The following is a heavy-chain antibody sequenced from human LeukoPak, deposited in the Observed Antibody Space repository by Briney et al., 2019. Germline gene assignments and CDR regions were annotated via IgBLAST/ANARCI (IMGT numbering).Heavy chain of an antibody. Sequence: GGSLRLSCAASGFTFSSYKMNWVRQAPGKGLEWISYISSSGSTIFYADSVKGRFTVSRDNAKNSLYLQMNSLRAEDTAVYYCARRSGIAVAGAFDYWGQGTLVTVSS. V-gene: IGHV3-48*01. CDR2: ISSSGSTI. J-gene: IGHJ4*02. D-gene: IGHD6-19*01. CDR1: GFTFSSYK. CDR3: ARRSGIAVAGAFDY.